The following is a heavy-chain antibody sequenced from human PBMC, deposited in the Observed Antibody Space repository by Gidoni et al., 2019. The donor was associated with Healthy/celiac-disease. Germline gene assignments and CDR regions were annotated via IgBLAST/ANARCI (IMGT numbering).Heavy chain of an antibody. D-gene: IGHD6-19*01. J-gene: IGHJ3*02. Sequence: QVQLVQSGAAVKKPGSSVKVSCKASGGTFSSYAISWVRQAPGQGLEWMGGIIPIFGTANYAQKFQGRVTITADESTSTAYMELSSLRSEDTAVYYCARELRSSGYKIDAFDIWGQGTMVTVSS. V-gene: IGHV1-69*01. CDR3: ARELRSSGYKIDAFDI. CDR2: IIPIFGTA. CDR1: GGTFSSYA.